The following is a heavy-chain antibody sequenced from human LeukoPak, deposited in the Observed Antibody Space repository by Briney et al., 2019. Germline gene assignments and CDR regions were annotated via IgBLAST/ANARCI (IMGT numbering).Heavy chain of an antibody. CDR1: DFPSVGKT. D-gene: IGHD3-9*01. J-gene: IGHJ4*02. V-gene: IGHV3-48*01. Sequence: PGGSRKPPGAPLDFPSVGKTWNGFAQAPGKGLQGVSYISSSSGTIYYADSVKGRFTISRDNAKNSLYLQMNSLRAEDTAVYSCARDLTLLRYFDWLLEGLDYWGQGTLVTVSS. CDR3: ARDLTLLRYFDWLLEGLDY. CDR2: ISSSSGTI.